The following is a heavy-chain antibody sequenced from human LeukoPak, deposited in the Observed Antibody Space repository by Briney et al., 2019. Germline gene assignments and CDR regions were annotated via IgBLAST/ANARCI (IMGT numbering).Heavy chain of an antibody. V-gene: IGHV4-39*01. CDR3: ARHRTPPDFWSGYSPVDAFDI. D-gene: IGHD3-3*01. CDR2: IYYSGST. Sequence: PSETLSLTCTVSGGSISSSSYYWGWIRQPPGKGLEWIGSIYYSGSTYYNPSLKSRVTISVDTSKNQFSLKLSSVTAADTAVYYCARHRTPPDFWSGYSPVDAFDIWGQGTMVTVSS. CDR1: GGSISSSSYY. J-gene: IGHJ3*02.